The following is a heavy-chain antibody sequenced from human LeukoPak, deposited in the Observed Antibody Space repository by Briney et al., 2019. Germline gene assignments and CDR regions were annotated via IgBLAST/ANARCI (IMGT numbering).Heavy chain of an antibody. CDR1: DGPISSYY. CDR2: IYYSGST. Sequence: SETLSLTCTVSDGPISSYYWSWIRQPPGKGLEWIGYIYYSGSTNYNPSLKSRVTISVDTSKNQFSLKLSSVTAADTAVYYCARGTTKRVYFDYWGQGTLVTVSS. J-gene: IGHJ4*02. V-gene: IGHV4-59*01. D-gene: IGHD1-1*01. CDR3: ARGTTKRVYFDY.